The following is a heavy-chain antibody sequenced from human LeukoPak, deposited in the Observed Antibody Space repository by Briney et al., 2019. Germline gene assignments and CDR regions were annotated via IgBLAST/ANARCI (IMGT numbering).Heavy chain of an antibody. Sequence: SETLSLTCAVSGWSFSDYYWSWIRQPPGKGLEWIGEINHSGSTNYNASLKSRLTISVDTPKNQFSLKLSSVTAADTAVYYCARGDLVYCSGGSCYGDWFDPSGQGTLVTVSS. D-gene: IGHD2-15*01. CDR2: INHSGST. CDR3: ARGDLVYCSGGSCYGDWFDP. J-gene: IGHJ5*02. CDR1: GWSFSDYY. V-gene: IGHV4-34*01.